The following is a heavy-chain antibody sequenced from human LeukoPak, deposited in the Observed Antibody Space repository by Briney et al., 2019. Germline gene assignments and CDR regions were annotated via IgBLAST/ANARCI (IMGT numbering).Heavy chain of an antibody. CDR2: IYYSGST. CDR1: GGSFSGYY. D-gene: IGHD5-18*01. J-gene: IGHJ6*02. Sequence: SETLSLTCAVYGGSFSGYYWSWIRQPPGKGLEWIGYIYYSGSTNYNPSLKSRVTISVDTSKNQFSLKLSSVTAADTAVYYCARVVTLDYYYYGMDVWGQGTTVTVSS. V-gene: IGHV4-59*01. CDR3: ARVVTLDYYYYGMDV.